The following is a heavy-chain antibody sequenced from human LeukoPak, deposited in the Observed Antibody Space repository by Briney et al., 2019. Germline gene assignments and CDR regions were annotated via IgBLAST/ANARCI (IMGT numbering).Heavy chain of an antibody. CDR1: GGSINSYY. CDR3: ARDYSNYYGMDV. D-gene: IGHD4-11*01. CDR2: IYYIGNT. Sequence: SETLSLTCSVSGGSINSYYWNWIRQAPGQGLEWIGYIYYIGNTNYNPSLQSRVTISVDTSKSQFSLKLTSVTAADTAVYYCARDYSNYYGMDVWGQGTTVTVSS. J-gene: IGHJ6*02. V-gene: IGHV4-59*01.